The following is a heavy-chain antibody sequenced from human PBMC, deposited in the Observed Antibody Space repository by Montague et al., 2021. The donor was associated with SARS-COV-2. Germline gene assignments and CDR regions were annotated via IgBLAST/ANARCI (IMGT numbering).Heavy chain of an antibody. Sequence: SETLSLTCAVSGGSISSSNWWSWVRQPPGKGLEWIGGIYHSGSTNYNPSLKSRVTISVDKSKNQFSLKLSSVTAADTAVYYCARDRRSWFPPSYYGMDVWGQGTTVTVSS. CDR1: GGSISSSNW. CDR2: IYHSGST. CDR3: ARDRRSWFPPSYYGMDV. V-gene: IGHV4-4*02. D-gene: IGHD6-13*01. J-gene: IGHJ6*02.